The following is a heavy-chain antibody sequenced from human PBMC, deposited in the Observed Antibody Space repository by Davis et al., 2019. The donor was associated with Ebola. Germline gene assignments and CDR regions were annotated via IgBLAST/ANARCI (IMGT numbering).Heavy chain of an antibody. Sequence: MPSETLSLTCAVYGGSFSGYYWSWIRQPPGKGLEWIGEINHSGSTNYNPSLKSRVTISVDTSKNQFSLKLSSVTAADTAVYYCARVRARLLVSIDCWGQGTLVTVSS. J-gene: IGHJ4*02. V-gene: IGHV4-34*01. CDR3: ARVRARLLVSIDC. CDR1: GGSFSGYY. D-gene: IGHD3-22*01. CDR2: INHSGST.